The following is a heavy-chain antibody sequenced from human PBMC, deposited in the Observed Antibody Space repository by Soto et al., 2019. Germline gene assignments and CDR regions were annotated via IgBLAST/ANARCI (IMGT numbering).Heavy chain of an antibody. J-gene: IGHJ6*02. CDR3: ARDQDDYGDSVLGDSYYYHSYGLDV. Sequence: QLLESGGGLVPPGGSLRLSCAASGFTFSNYAMSWVRQAPGKGLEWVAGISGSDGRTFHADPVKGRFTISRDNSRNTLYLQMSRLRAQDTTVYYCARDQDDYGDSVLGDSYYYHSYGLDVWGQGTTVTVSS. CDR2: ISGSDGRT. D-gene: IGHD4-17*01. V-gene: IGHV3-23*01. CDR1: GFTFSNYA.